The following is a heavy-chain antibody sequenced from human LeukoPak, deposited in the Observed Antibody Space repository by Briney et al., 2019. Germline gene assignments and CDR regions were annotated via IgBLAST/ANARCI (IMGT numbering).Heavy chain of an antibody. D-gene: IGHD2-15*01. CDR3: AKGKDIVVVVASFDY. J-gene: IGHJ4*02. CDR1: GGSISSYY. V-gene: IGHV4-59*08. CDR2: IYYSGST. Sequence: SETLSLTCTVSGGSISSYYWSWIRQPPGKGLEWIGYIYYSGSTNYNPSLKSRVTISVDTSKNQFSLKLSSVTAADTAVYYCAKGKDIVVVVASFDYWGQGTLVTVSS.